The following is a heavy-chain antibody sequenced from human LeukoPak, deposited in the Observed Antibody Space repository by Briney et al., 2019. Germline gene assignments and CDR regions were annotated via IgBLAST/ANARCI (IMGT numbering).Heavy chain of an antibody. J-gene: IGHJ4*02. V-gene: IGHV1-24*01. D-gene: IGHD3-16*02. CDR3: AACYMACDY. CDR2: FDPEDGET. CDR1: GYTFTDYF. Sequence: ASVKVSCKASGYTFTDYFIHWVRQAPGQGLEWMGGFDPEDGETIYAQKFQGRVTMTEDTSTDTAYMELSSLRSEDTAVYYCAACYMACDYWGQGTLVTVSS.